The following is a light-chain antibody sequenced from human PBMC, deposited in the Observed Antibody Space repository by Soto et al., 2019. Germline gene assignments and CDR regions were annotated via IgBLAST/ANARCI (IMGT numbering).Light chain of an antibody. CDR3: QQFSNYPLT. CDR1: QTVRNNY. CDR2: DAS. J-gene: IGKJ4*01. V-gene: IGKV3-20*01. Sequence: EFVLTQSPGTLSLSAGDRSTLSCTASQTVRNNYLACYQQQPGQAPRLLIYDASSRATGIPDRFSGGGSGTDFTLTISRLEPEDFAVYYCQQFSNYPLTFGGGTKVDIK.